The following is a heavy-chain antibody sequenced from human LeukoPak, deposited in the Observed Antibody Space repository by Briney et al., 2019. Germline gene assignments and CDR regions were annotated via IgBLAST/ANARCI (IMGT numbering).Heavy chain of an antibody. CDR3: AKALSYYYGSGSDY. CDR2: ISWNSGSI. J-gene: IGHJ4*02. CDR1: GFTFDDYA. Sequence: GRSLRLSCAASGFTFDDYAMHWVRQAPGKGLEWVSGISWNSGSIGYADSVKGRFTISRDNAKNSLDLQMNSLRAEDTALYYCAKALSYYYGSGSDYWGQGTLVTVSS. V-gene: IGHV3-9*01. D-gene: IGHD3-10*01.